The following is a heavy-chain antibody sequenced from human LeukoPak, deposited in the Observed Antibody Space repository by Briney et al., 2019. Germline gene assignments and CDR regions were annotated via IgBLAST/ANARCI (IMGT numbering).Heavy chain of an antibody. CDR1: GGSITSNF. CDR2: LYNSGST. V-gene: IGHV4-59*08. D-gene: IGHD1-1*01. J-gene: IGHJ4*02. CDR3: ARALPRWNPPDY. Sequence: SETLSLTCTVSGGSITSNFWSWIRQPPGKGLEWIGYLYNSGSTSYNPSLKSRATISGDTSKNQFSLKLNSVTAADTPVYYCARALPRWNPPDYWGQGTLVTVSS.